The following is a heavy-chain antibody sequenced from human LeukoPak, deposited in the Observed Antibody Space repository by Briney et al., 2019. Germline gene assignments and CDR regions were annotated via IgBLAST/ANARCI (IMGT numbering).Heavy chain of an antibody. CDR3: ARDFSWSVDY. J-gene: IGHJ4*02. D-gene: IGHD6-13*01. V-gene: IGHV1-46*02. Sequence: GASVKVSCTASGDILNSYHIHWVRQAPGQGLEWVGMIKHSGGSTTYAQKFQGRLTMTRDTSTGAVNMELSSLTSEDTAVYYCARDFSWSVDYWGQGALVTVSS. CDR1: GDILNSYH. CDR2: IKHSGGST.